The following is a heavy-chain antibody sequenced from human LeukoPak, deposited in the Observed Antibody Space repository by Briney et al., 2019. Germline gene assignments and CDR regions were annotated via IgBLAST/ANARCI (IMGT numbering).Heavy chain of an antibody. D-gene: IGHD6-13*01. J-gene: IGHJ5*02. CDR3: ARAAAAPGWFDP. V-gene: IGHV4-39*07. CDR1: GDSINGGGYY. CDR2: INHSGST. Sequence: PSETLSLTCTVSGDSINGGGYYWSWIRQHPGKGLEWIGEINHSGSTNYNPSLKSRVTISVDTSKNQFSLKLSSVTAADTAVYYCARAAAAPGWFDPWGQGTLVTVSS.